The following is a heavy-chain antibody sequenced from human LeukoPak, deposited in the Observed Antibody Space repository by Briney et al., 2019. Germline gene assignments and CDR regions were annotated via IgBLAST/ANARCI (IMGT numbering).Heavy chain of an antibody. D-gene: IGHD2-21*02. V-gene: IGHV4-39*02. Sequence: SETLSLTCNVSGGSLTDTSNFWAWVRQPPGGGLEWIGSIHYTANTTSNPSLKGRVTISADTSRNHFSLRLKSVTAADTAVYYCTSLTCTARTCHWFDPWGQGTQVTVSS. CDR2: IHYTANT. CDR3: TSLTCTARTCHWFDP. J-gene: IGHJ5*02. CDR1: GGSLTDTSNF.